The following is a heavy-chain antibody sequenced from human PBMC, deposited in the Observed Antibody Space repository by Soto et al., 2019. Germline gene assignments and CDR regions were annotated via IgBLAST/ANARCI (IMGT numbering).Heavy chain of an antibody. CDR2: INAGNGNT. D-gene: IGHD3-10*01. CDR1: GYTFTGDA. J-gene: IGHJ5*02. V-gene: IGHV1-3*01. Sequence: ASVKVSCKASGYTFTGDAMHWVRQAPGQRLEWMGWINAGNGNTKYSQKFQGRVTITRDTSASTAYMELSSLRSEDTAVYYCARDPSSLYGSGSYYSINWFDPWGQGTLVTVSS. CDR3: ARDPSSLYGSGSYYSINWFDP.